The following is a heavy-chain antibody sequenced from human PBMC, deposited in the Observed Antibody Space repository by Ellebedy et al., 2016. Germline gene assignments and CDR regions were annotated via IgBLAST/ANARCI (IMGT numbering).Heavy chain of an antibody. J-gene: IGHJ4*02. Sequence: ASVKVSXXASGYTFTGYYMHWVRQAPGQGLEWMGWINPNSGGTNYAQKFQGRVTMTRDTSISTAYMELSRLRSDDTAVYYCAREYSSSSIRSGLGYWGQGTLVTVSS. D-gene: IGHD6-6*01. CDR1: GYTFTGYY. CDR3: AREYSSSSIRSGLGY. CDR2: INPNSGGT. V-gene: IGHV1-2*02.